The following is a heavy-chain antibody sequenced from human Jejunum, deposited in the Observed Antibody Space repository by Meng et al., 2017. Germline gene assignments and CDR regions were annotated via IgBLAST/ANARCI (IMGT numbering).Heavy chain of an antibody. V-gene: IGHV3-23*01. CDR1: CFTFSYQA. J-gene: IGHJ4*02. CDR2: ISSSSGTT. D-gene: IGHD6-6*01. CDR3: AKDRISGTRPHYFDS. Sequence: GESLKISRAAPCFTFSYQAMTRVRQVPGKGLEWVSTISSSSGTTYYADSVKGRFSISRDNSKNTMQLQMNSLRVADTALYYCAKDRISGTRPHYFDSWGQGTLVTVSS.